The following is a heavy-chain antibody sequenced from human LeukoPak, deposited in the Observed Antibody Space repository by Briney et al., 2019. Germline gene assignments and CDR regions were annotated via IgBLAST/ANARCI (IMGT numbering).Heavy chain of an antibody. Sequence: GASVKVSCKASGGTFSSYAISWVRQAPGQGLEWMGGIIPIFGTANYAQKFQGGVTITADESTSTAYMELSSLRSEDTAVYYCALSGNEGDYFDYWGQGTLVTVSS. D-gene: IGHD1-26*01. V-gene: IGHV1-69*13. CDR1: GGTFSSYA. CDR3: ALSGNEGDYFDY. CDR2: IIPIFGTA. J-gene: IGHJ4*02.